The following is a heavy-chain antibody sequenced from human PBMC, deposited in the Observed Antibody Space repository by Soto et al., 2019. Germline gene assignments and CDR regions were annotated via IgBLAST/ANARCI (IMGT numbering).Heavy chain of an antibody. CDR1: GFTVSSKY. Sequence: EVQLVESGGGLIQPGGSLRLSCAASGFTVSSKYMTWVRQAPGKGLEGVSVIYGGGTTYYADSVKGRFTISRDNSKNTLYLQMNSLRDEDTAVYYCVQTTGWPGFDFWGQGTLVTVSS. CDR2: IYGGGTT. D-gene: IGHD6-19*01. CDR3: VQTTGWPGFDF. J-gene: IGHJ4*02. V-gene: IGHV3-53*01.